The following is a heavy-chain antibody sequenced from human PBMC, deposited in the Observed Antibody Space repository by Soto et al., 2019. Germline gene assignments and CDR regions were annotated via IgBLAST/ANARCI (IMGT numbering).Heavy chain of an antibody. D-gene: IGHD5-12*01. V-gene: IGHV1-69*01. CDR2: IIPIFGTA. CDR1: GGTFSSYA. CDR3: AKGGYSGYDVQGYYYYYGMDV. Sequence: QVQLVQSVAEVKKPGSSVKVSCKASGGTFSSYAISWVRQAPGQGLEWMGGIIPIFGTANYAQKFQGRVTITADESTSTAYMELSSLRSEDTAVYYCAKGGYSGYDVQGYYYYYGMDVWGQGTTVTVSS. J-gene: IGHJ6*02.